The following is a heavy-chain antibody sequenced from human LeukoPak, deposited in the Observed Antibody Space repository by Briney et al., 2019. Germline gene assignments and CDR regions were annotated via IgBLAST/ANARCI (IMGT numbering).Heavy chain of an antibody. V-gene: IGHV3-73*01. CDR1: GFTFSDSA. Sequence: GGSLRLSCAASGFTFSDSAMHWVRQATGKGLEWVGRIRTKTKGYATEYAASVKGRFTISRDDSKKMAYLQMNSLKSGDTAIYYCTRHRGDGYVDYSSDYWGQGTLVTVSS. CDR3: TRHRGDGYVDYSSDY. J-gene: IGHJ4*02. CDR2: IRTKTKGYAT. D-gene: IGHD5-24*01.